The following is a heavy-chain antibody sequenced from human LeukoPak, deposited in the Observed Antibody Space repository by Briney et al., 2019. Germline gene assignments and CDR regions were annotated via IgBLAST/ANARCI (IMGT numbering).Heavy chain of an antibody. J-gene: IGHJ4*02. CDR2: IIPIFGTA. CDR3: AKGPLRGTAAAIDY. CDR1: GYTFTNYG. Sequence: SVKVSCKASGYTFTNYGISWVRQAPGQGLEWMGGIIPIFGTANYAQKFQGRVTITADESTSTAYMELSSLRSEDTAVYYCAKGPLRGTAAAIDYWGQGTLVTVSS. V-gene: IGHV1-69*13. D-gene: IGHD2-2*01.